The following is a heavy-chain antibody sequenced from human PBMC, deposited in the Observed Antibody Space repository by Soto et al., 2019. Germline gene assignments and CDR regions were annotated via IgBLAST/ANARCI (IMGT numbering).Heavy chain of an antibody. V-gene: IGHV3-13*01. J-gene: IGHJ6*02. Sequence: EAQRVDCGRGSVQPGGSLRLSCAASGFTFGSYDMHWVRQATGRGLEWVSSIDSLGDTYYQGSVKGRFTITGDNVKNSLYVQMISQRAEDPAVDYCVRDPYGEGVGEVSYGLDVWAHGTTVTVSS. CDR1: GFTFGSYD. D-gene: IGHD3-10*01. CDR2: IDSLGDT. CDR3: VRDPYGEGVGEVSYGLDV.